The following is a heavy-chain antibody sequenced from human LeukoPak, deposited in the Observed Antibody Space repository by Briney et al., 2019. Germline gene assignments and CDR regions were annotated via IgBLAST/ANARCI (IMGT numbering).Heavy chain of an antibody. CDR2: IYYSGST. D-gene: IGHD6-13*01. CDR1: SGSISSYY. J-gene: IGHJ5*02. Sequence: SETLSLTCTVSSGSISSYYWSWIRQPPGKGLEWIGYIYYSGSTNYNPSLKSRVTISVDTSKNQFSLKLSSVTAADTAVYYCAREKRIAAAGPPPRWFDPWGQGTLVTVSS. CDR3: AREKRIAAAGPPPRWFDP. V-gene: IGHV4-59*01.